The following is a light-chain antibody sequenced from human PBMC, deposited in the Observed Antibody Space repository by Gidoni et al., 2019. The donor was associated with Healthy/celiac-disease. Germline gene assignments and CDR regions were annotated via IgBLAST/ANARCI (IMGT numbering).Light chain of an antibody. J-gene: IGKJ4*02. Sequence: IVLPQSPATLSLSPGERATLSCRASQSVSSYLAWYQQKPGQAPRLLIYDASNRATGIPARFSGSGSGTDFTLTISSLEPEDFAVYYCQQRSNWGLTFGGGTKVEIK. V-gene: IGKV3-11*01. CDR1: QSVSSY. CDR2: DAS. CDR3: QQRSNWGLT.